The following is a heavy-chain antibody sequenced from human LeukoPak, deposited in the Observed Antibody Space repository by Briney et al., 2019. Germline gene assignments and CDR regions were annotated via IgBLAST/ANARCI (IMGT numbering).Heavy chain of an antibody. D-gene: IGHD3-16*01. CDR2: ISGSGDRT. CDR3: ARGSALINWGRDY. Sequence: PGGSLRLSCIASGFTFSNYGMSWVRQAPGKGLEWVSIISGSGDRTLHADSVKGRFTISRDNAKNSLYLQMNSLRAEDTAVYYCARGSALINWGRDYWGQGTLVTVSS. CDR1: GFTFSNYG. V-gene: IGHV3-21*06. J-gene: IGHJ4*02.